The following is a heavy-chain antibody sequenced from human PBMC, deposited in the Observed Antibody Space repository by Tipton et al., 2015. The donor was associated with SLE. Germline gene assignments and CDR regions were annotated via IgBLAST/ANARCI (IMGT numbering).Heavy chain of an antibody. V-gene: IGHV4-34*01. CDR3: ARVRPPLSIFGVVKGTDYYCMDV. CDR1: GGSFSGYY. CDR2: INHSGST. J-gene: IGHJ6*03. Sequence: TLSLTCAVYGGSFSGYYWSWIRQPPGKGLEWIGEINHSGSTNYNPSLKSRVTISVDTSKNQFSLKLSSVTAADTAVYYCARVRPPLSIFGVVKGTDYYCMDVWGKGTTATVSS. D-gene: IGHD3-3*01.